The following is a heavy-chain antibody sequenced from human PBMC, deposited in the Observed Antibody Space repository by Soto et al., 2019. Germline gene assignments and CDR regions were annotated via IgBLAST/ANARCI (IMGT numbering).Heavy chain of an antibody. V-gene: IGHV3-9*01. CDR1: EFTFSSHW. CDR3: AKDIREYSSGWTYFDY. J-gene: IGHJ4*01. CDR2: ITWNSGSI. Sequence: ALRLSCTASEFTFSSHWMHWVRQGQGKGLEWVSGITWNSGSIDYADSVKGRFTISRDNAKNSLYLQMNSLRPEDTALYYCAKDIREYSSGWTYFDYWGHGTLVTVS. D-gene: IGHD6-19*01.